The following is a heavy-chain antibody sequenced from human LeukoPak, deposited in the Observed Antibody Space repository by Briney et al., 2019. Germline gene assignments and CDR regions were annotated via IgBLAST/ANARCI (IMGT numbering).Heavy chain of an antibody. CDR1: GYTFTSYY. J-gene: IGHJ3*02. CDR3: AREPNLHYYDSSGYYYVGAFDI. CDR2: INPSGGST. D-gene: IGHD3-22*01. Sequence: GASVKVSCKASGYTFTSYYMHWVRQAPGQGLEWMGIINPSGGSTSYAQKCQGRVTMTRDTSTSTVYMELSSLRSEDTAVYYCAREPNLHYYDSSGYYYVGAFDIWGQGTMVTVSS. V-gene: IGHV1-46*01.